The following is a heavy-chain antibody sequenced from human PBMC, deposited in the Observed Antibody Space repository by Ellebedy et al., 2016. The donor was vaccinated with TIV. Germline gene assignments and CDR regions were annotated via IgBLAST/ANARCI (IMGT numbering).Heavy chain of an antibody. J-gene: IGHJ4*02. Sequence: SETLSLTCTVSGGSINSFYWSWVRQPPGKGLEWIGEMTQSGNTNYNPSLKSRVTISVDTSKNQFSLNLSSVSAADTAVYYCARDSPAYYNSRGLDSWGQGIPVTVSS. CDR3: ARDSPAYYNSRGLDS. CDR1: GGSINSFY. V-gene: IGHV4-59*01. CDR2: MTQSGNT. D-gene: IGHD3-22*01.